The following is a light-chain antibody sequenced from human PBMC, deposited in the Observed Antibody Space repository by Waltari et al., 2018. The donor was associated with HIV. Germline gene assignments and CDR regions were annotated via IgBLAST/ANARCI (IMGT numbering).Light chain of an antibody. CDR3: QAWDNSTAV. Sequence: SYELTQPPSVSVSPGLTASITCSGDKLGAKYACWYQQKPGQSPVVVIYQDTKRPSGIPERFSGSNSGNTATLTISGTQAVDEADYYCQAWDNSTAVFGGGTQLTVL. J-gene: IGLJ2*01. CDR1: KLGAKY. CDR2: QDT. V-gene: IGLV3-1*01.